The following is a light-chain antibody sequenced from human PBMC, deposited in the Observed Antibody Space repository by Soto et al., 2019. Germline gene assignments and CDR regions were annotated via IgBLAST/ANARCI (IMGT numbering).Light chain of an antibody. Sequence: DIQMTQSPSTLSASVGDRVTITCRASEDVNGWLAWYQQKPGTAPKLLIYDVSTLESGVQSRFSGSGSGTEFTLTINSLQPDDFATFYCQHYNSYPFTFGSGTKVDIK. CDR2: DVS. J-gene: IGKJ3*01. CDR1: EDVNGW. CDR3: QHYNSYPFT. V-gene: IGKV1-5*01.